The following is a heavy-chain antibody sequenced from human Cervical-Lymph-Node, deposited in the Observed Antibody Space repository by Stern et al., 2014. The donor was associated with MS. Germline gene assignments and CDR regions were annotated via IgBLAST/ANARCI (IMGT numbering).Heavy chain of an antibody. CDR2: IIPILGSP. Sequence: LVQSGAEVKQPGSSVKVSCNASGGSFSSLAISWVRQSSGQGLEWMGGIIPILGSPNYAPKFQSRVTISAAASQRTVYMARNSLKAEYTAVYFCARERRDGHTYAFGTWGQGTLVTGSS. V-gene: IGHV1-69*01. CDR3: ARERRDGHTYAFGT. J-gene: IGHJ3*02. D-gene: IGHD5-24*01. CDR1: GGSFSSLA.